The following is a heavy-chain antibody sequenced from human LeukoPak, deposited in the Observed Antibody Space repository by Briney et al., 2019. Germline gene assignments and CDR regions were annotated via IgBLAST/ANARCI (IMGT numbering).Heavy chain of an antibody. V-gene: IGHV4-59*01. J-gene: IGHJ2*01. D-gene: IGHD4/OR15-4a*01. CDR3: ARGLTYWYFDL. Sequence: SETLSLTCTVSGGSISSYYWSWIRQPPGKGLEWIGYIYYSGSTNYNPSLKSRVTISVDTSKNQFSLKLSSVTAADTAAYYCARGLTYWYFDLWGRGTLVTVSS. CDR2: IYYSGST. CDR1: GGSISSYY.